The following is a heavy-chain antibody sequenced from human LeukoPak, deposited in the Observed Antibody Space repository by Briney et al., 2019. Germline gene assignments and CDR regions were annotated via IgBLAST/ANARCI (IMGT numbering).Heavy chain of an antibody. D-gene: IGHD2-15*01. Sequence: SVKVSCKASGDTFSSYAISWVRQAPGQGLEWMGGIIPIFGTANYAQKFQGRVTITADESTSTAYMELSSLRSEDTAVYYCARAGYCRGGSCSTDAFNILGQGTMVTVSS. CDR1: GDTFSSYA. V-gene: IGHV1-69*13. CDR2: IIPIFGTA. CDR3: ARAGYCRGGSCSTDAFNI. J-gene: IGHJ3*02.